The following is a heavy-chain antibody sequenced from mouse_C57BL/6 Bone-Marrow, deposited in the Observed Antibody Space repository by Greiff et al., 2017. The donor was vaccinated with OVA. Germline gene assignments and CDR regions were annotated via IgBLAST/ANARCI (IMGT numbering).Heavy chain of an antibody. Sequence: EVQVVESGGGLVKPGGSLKLSCAASGFTFSSYTMSWVRQTPEKRLEWVATISGGGGNTYYPDSVKGRFTISRDNAKNTLYLQMSSLMSEDTALYYCARLLNWAWFAYWGQGTLVTVSA. CDR3: ARLLNWAWFAY. J-gene: IGHJ3*01. V-gene: IGHV5-9*01. CDR2: ISGGGGNT. CDR1: GFTFSSYT. D-gene: IGHD4-1*01.